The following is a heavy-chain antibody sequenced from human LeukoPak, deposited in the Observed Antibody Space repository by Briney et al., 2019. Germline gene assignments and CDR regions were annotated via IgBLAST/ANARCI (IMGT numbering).Heavy chain of an antibody. CDR3: ARGGDSRTAAAGTHDAFDI. J-gene: IGHJ3*02. CDR2: NNHSGST. Sequence: SETLSLTCAVYGGSFSGYYWSWIRQPPGKGPEWVGENNHSGSTNYNPPLKSQVTISVDTSKNQFSLKLSSVTAADTAVYYCARGGDSRTAAAGTHDAFDIWGQGTMVTVSS. V-gene: IGHV4-34*01. D-gene: IGHD6-13*01. CDR1: GGSFSGYY.